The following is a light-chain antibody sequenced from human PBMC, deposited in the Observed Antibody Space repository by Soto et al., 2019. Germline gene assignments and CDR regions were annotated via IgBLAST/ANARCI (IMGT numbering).Light chain of an antibody. CDR3: QQSHRTTGR. Sequence: DIDMTQSPSSLSASVGDRATLPXRASRSVRLFLNWYQQNPAKAPXLXXYAASSLQNGVQSRFRGSGSGTDFSLTISSLQPEDLATYYCQQSHRTTGRFRQATKVDI. J-gene: IGKJ1*01. CDR1: RSVRLF. V-gene: IGKV1-39*01. CDR2: AAS.